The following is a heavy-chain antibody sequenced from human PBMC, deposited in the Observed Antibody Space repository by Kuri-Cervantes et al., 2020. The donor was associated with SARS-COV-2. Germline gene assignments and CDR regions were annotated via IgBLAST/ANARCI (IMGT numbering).Heavy chain of an antibody. V-gene: IGHV1-69*05. CDR1: ETTFPNYD. J-gene: IGHJ3*02. D-gene: IGHD6-13*01. Sequence: SVKVSCKAPETTFPNYDINWVRQATGQGLEWMGGIIPIFGTANYAQKFQGRVTITTDGSTSTAYMELSSLRSEDTAVYYCARGVGSSWYVDDAFDIWGQGTMVTVSS. CDR3: ARGVGSSWYVDDAFDI. CDR2: IIPIFGTA.